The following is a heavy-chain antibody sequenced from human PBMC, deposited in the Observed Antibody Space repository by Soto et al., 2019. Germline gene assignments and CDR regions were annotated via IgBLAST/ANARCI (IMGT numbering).Heavy chain of an antibody. D-gene: IGHD3-22*01. V-gene: IGHV1-69*01. CDR1: GDTFSSYA. Sequence: QVQLVQSGAEVKKPGSSVKVSCKASGDTFSSYAINWVRQAPGQGLEWMGGIIPMFGTAKYAKKLKGRGTITAGESTSTGYMELSSLRSEDTAVYYCARVGPAHYYDSSGYYSPLDYWGQGTLVTVSS. J-gene: IGHJ4*02. CDR3: ARVGPAHYYDSSGYYSPLDY. CDR2: IIPMFGTA.